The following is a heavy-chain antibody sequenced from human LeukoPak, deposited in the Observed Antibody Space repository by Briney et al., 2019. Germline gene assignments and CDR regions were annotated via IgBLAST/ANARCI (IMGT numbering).Heavy chain of an antibody. V-gene: IGHV3-23*01. J-gene: IGHJ4*02. CDR3: AKDTVYYDSSSYPY. D-gene: IGHD3-22*01. CDR2: ISGTGGST. Sequence: GGSLRLSCAASGFTCSSYAMTWVRQAPGKGLEWVSAISGTGGSTYYADSVKGRFTISRDNSKNTLFLQMNSLRAEDTAVYYCAKDTVYYDSSSYPYWGQGTLVTVSS. CDR1: GFTCSSYA.